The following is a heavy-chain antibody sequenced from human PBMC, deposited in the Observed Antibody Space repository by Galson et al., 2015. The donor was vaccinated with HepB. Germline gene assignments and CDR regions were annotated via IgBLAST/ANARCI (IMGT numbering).Heavy chain of an antibody. J-gene: IGHJ5*02. CDR2: IHYSGST. CDR1: GASISSGADY. Sequence: TLSLTCTVSGASISSGADYWSWIRQHPGKGLEWIGYIHYSGSTYYNPSLKSRITISLDTSRNQFSLKLTSVTAADTAIYYCARDGGYGDRSGWFDPWGQGSLVTVSS. V-gene: IGHV4-31*03. CDR3: ARDGGYGDRSGWFDP. D-gene: IGHD4-17*01.